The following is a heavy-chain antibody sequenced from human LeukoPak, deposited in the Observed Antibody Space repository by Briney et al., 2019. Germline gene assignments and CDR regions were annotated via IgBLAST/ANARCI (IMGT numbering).Heavy chain of an antibody. CDR3: ARTPGFGESPDY. CDR2: IYYSGRT. CDR1: GGSISSDH. J-gene: IGHJ4*02. D-gene: IGHD3-10*01. V-gene: IGHV4-59*01. Sequence: PSEALSLTCSVSGGSISSDHWNWIRQTPGKGLEWIGCIYYSGRTYYNPSLKSRVTISVDMSKSQFSLRLTSVTAADTAVYYCARTPGFGESPDYWGQGTLLTVSS.